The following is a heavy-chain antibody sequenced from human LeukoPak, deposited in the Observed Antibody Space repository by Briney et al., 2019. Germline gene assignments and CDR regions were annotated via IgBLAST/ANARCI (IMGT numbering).Heavy chain of an antibody. CDR3: ARDAAGIDAFDI. CDR2: IYSGGST. J-gene: IGHJ3*02. Sequence: GGSLRLSCAASGFTVSNNYMSWVRQAPGKGLEWVSVIYSGGSTYYADSVKGSFTISRDNSKNTLYLQMNTLRVDDTAVYYCARDAAGIDAFDIWGQGTMVTVSS. D-gene: IGHD6-25*01. V-gene: IGHV3-66*01. CDR1: GFTVSNNY.